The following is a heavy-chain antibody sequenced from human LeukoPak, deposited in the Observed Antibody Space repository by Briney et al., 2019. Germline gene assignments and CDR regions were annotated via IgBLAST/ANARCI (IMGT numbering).Heavy chain of an antibody. D-gene: IGHD6-13*01. V-gene: IGHV1-69*05. CDR2: IIPIFGTA. Sequence: GASVKVSCKASGGTFSSYAISWVRQAPGQGLEWMGGIIPIFGTANYAQKFQGRVTMTRNTSISTAYMELSSLRSEDTAVYYCARGWYPGRRPGRYYFDYWGQGTLVTVSS. J-gene: IGHJ4*02. CDR3: ARGWYPGRRPGRYYFDY. CDR1: GGTFSSYA.